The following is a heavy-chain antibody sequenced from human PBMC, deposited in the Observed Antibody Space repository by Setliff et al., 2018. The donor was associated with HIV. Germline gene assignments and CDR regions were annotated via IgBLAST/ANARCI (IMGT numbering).Heavy chain of an antibody. CDR3: ARPHSTIYYYVAFDI. CDR1: GGCISSSSYY. D-gene: IGHD3-22*01. Sequence: SETLSLTCTVSGGCISSSSYYWGWIRQPPGKGLEWIGSIYSSGSTYYNPSLKSRVTISVDTSKNQLSLKLRSVTAADTAVYYSARPHSTIYYYVAFDIWGQGTMVTVSS. CDR2: IYSSGST. V-gene: IGHV4-39*01. J-gene: IGHJ3*02.